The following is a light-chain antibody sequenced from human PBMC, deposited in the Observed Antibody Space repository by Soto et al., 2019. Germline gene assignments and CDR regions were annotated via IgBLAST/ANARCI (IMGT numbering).Light chain of an antibody. CDR2: GAS. V-gene: IGKV3-15*01. Sequence: EIVMTQSPANLSVAPGERVTLSCRASQGVSRKLAWYQHKSGQAPRLLISGASAGATGIPARFSGSGSGTEFTLTISSLQSEDCAIYYCQQYHTWPITFGGGTKVEIK. CDR3: QQYHTWPIT. CDR1: QGVSRK. J-gene: IGKJ4*01.